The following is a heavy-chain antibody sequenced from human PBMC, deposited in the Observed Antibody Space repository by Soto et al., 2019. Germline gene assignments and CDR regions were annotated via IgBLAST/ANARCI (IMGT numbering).Heavy chain of an antibody. CDR1: GFTFSSYA. CDR3: TYLPRAGFDH. D-gene: IGHD6-19*01. CDR2: ITGSGGST. J-gene: IGHJ4*02. Sequence: EVQLLESGGGLVQPGGSLRLSCAASGFTFSSYAMSWVRQAPGKGLEWVSGITGSGGSTYYADSVKGRFTISRDNSKNTLYLQMNSLRAEDAALYYCTYLPRAGFDHWGQGTLVTVSS. V-gene: IGHV3-23*01.